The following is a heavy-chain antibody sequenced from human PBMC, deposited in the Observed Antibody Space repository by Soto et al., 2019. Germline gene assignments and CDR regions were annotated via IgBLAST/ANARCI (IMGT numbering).Heavy chain of an antibody. CDR1: GGSFSGYY. J-gene: IGHJ6*03. D-gene: IGHD4-17*01. Sequence: SETLSLTCAVYGGSFSGYYWSWIRQPPGKGLEWIGEINHSGSTNYNPSLKSRVTISVDTSKNQFSLKLSSVTAADTAVYYCARYRKGGDYYMDVWGKGTTVTVSS. CDR3: ARYRKGGDYYMDV. CDR2: INHSGST. V-gene: IGHV4-34*01.